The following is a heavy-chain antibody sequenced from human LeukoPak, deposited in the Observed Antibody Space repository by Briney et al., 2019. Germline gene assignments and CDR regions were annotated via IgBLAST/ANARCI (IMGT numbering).Heavy chain of an antibody. D-gene: IGHD3-9*01. CDR2: INHSGST. J-gene: IGHJ5*02. V-gene: IGHV4-34*01. CDR1: GGSFSGYY. Sequence: SETLSLTCAVYGGSFSGYYWSWIRQPPGKGLEWIGEINHSGSTNYGPSLKSRVTISVDTSKNQFSLKLSSVTAADTAVYYCARSRRYYDILTGPGQSRWFDPWGQGTLVTVSS. CDR3: ARSRRYYDILTGPGQSRWFDP.